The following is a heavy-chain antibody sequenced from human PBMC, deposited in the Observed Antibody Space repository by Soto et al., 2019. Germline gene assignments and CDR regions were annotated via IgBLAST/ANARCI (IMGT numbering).Heavy chain of an antibody. V-gene: IGHV4-59*01. J-gene: IGHJ4*02. Sequence: SETLSLTCTVSGGSISSYYWSWIRQPPGKGLEWIGYIYYSGSTNYNPSLKSRVTISVDTSKNQFSLKLSSVTAADTAVYYCARVYYDILTGYPEFDYWGQGTLVTVSS. CDR3: ARVYYDILTGYPEFDY. D-gene: IGHD3-9*01. CDR1: GGSISSYY. CDR2: IYYSGST.